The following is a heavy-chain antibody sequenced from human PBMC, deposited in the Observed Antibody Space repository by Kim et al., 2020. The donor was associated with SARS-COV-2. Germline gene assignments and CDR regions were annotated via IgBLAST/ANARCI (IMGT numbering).Heavy chain of an antibody. CDR1: GFTFSNAW. V-gene: IGHV3-15*01. D-gene: IGHD2-8*01. Sequence: GGSLRLSCAASGFTFSNAWMSWVRQAPGKGLEWVGRIKSESDGGATDYAAPVKGRFTISRDDSKNTLYLQMNSLKSEDTAVYYCTKELNGGPDYWGQGTLVNVSS. CDR3: TKELNGGPDY. J-gene: IGHJ4*02. CDR2: IKSESDGGAT.